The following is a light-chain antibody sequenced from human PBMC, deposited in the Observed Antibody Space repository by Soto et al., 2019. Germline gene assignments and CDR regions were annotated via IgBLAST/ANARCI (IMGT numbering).Light chain of an antibody. CDR2: GAS. CDR3: QQYGSSPWT. J-gene: IGKJ1*01. V-gene: IGKV3-20*01. Sequence: EIVLTQSPGTLSLSPGERATLSCRASQFVSSSYLAWYQHKPGQAPRLLIYGASSRATGIPDRFSGSGSGTDFTLTISRLEPEDFAVYYCQQYGSSPWTFSQGTKVEIK. CDR1: QFVSSSY.